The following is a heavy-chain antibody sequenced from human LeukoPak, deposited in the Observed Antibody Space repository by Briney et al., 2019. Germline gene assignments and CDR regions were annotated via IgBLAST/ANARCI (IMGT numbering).Heavy chain of an antibody. Sequence: SGGSLRLSCAASGFTFSSYAMSWVRQAPGKGVEWVSAISGSGGSTYYADSVKGRFTLSRDNSKNTLYLQMNSLRAEDTAVYYCAKVGITYYYDSSGYYWDYWGQGTLVTVSS. J-gene: IGHJ4*02. CDR2: ISGSGGST. V-gene: IGHV3-23*01. CDR3: AKVGITYYYDSSGYYWDY. CDR1: GFTFSSYA. D-gene: IGHD3-22*01.